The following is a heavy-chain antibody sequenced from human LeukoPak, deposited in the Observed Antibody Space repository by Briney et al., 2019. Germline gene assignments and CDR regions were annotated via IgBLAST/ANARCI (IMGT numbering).Heavy chain of an antibody. Sequence: SETLSLTCTVSGGSISSYYWSWIRQPPGKGLEWIGFIYYSGSTNYNPSLKSRLTISVDTSESQFSLRLSSVTAADTAVYYCTAASGSYWYFDLWGRGTLVTVSS. CDR1: GGSISSYY. J-gene: IGHJ2*01. CDR3: TAASGSYWYFDL. CDR2: IYYSGST. D-gene: IGHD6-13*01. V-gene: IGHV4-59*08.